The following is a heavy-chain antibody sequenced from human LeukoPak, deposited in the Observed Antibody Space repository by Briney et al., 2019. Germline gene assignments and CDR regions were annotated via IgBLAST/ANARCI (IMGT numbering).Heavy chain of an antibody. V-gene: IGHV1-2*02. CDR2: INPNSGGT. CDR1: GYTFTGYY. D-gene: IGHD3-10*01. CDR3: ARGGYYGSGSFPDY. J-gene: IGHJ4*02. Sequence: ASVKVSCKASGYTFTGYYMHWVRQAPGQGLEWMGWINPNSGGTNYAQKFQGRVTMTRDTSISTAYMELTSLTSDDTAVYYCARGGYYGSGSFPDYWGQGTLVTVSS.